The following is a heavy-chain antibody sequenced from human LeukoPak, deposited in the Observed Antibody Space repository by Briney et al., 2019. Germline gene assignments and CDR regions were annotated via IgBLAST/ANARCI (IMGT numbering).Heavy chain of an antibody. J-gene: IGHJ3*02. CDR2: ISYDGSYK. D-gene: IGHD6-19*01. Sequence: GGSLRLSCAASGFTFSSYGMHWVRQAPGKGLEWVAVISYDGSYKYYADSVKGRFTISRDNSKNTLYLQMNSLRAEDTAVYYCAKDGFRGIAVAGDAFDIWGQGTMVTVSS. CDR3: AKDGFRGIAVAGDAFDI. CDR1: GFTFSSYG. V-gene: IGHV3-30*18.